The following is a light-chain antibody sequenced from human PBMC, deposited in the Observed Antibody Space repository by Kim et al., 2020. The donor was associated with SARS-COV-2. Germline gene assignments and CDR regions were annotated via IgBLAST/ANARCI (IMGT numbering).Light chain of an antibody. CDR1: GNSVVPYNY. J-gene: IGLJ2*01. Sequence: SSSITCTCTGNSVVPYNYVSCYHHHPRRAPKLIIYYVSDRPSGGSSRCSGSKSGNTASLPISGLQAADEADYSCASSTDNPTSVVVFGGGTKLTVL. CDR2: YVS. V-gene: IGLV2-14*03. CDR3: ASSTDNPTSVVV.